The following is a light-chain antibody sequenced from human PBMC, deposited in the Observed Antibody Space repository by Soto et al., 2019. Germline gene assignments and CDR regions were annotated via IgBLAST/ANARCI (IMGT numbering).Light chain of an antibody. CDR1: QDVRSW. V-gene: IGKV1-12*01. J-gene: IGKJ3*01. CDR2: AAS. Sequence: IQMTQSPSSVSASIGDRVTLTCRASQDVRSWLDWYQQKPGKAPKLLIHAASKLQSGVPSRFSGSGSGTDFTLTISNLQPDDFGTYYCLQLDDFPLTFGPGTKVDIK. CDR3: LQLDDFPLT.